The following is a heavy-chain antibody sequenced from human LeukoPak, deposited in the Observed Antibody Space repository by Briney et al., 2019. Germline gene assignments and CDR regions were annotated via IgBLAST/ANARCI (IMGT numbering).Heavy chain of an antibody. Sequence: PGGSLRLSCAASIFIFRDYWTTWIRQAPGKGLEWVANIKQDGSEKYYADSVKGRFTISRDNAKNSLYLQMNSLRAEDTAGYYCARLTYSSSWFRDYWGEGTLVTVSS. CDR2: IKQDGSEK. D-gene: IGHD6-13*01. V-gene: IGHV3-7*05. CDR3: ARLTYSSSWFRDY. J-gene: IGHJ4*02. CDR1: IFIFRDYW.